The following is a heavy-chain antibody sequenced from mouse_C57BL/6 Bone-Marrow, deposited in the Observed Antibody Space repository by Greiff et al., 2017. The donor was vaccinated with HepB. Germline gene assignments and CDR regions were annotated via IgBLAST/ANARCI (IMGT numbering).Heavy chain of an antibody. J-gene: IGHJ3*01. CDR2: ISNGGGST. D-gene: IGHD1-1*01. V-gene: IGHV5-12*01. Sequence: EVQGVESGGGLVQPGGSLKLSCAASGFTFSDYYMYWVRQTPEKRLEWVAYISNGGGSTYYPDTVKGRFTISRDNAKNTLYLQMSRLKSEDTAMYYCARPPLYYGSSFAYWGQGTLVTVSA. CDR3: ARPPLYYGSSFAY. CDR1: GFTFSDYY.